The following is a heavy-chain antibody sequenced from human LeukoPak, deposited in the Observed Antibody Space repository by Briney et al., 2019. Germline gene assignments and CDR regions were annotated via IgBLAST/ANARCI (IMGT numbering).Heavy chain of an antibody. J-gene: IGHJ4*02. CDR1: GGSISSNNCY. CDR2: VYNRGNS. Sequence: PSETLSLTCTVSGGSISSNNCYWGWIRQPPGRGLEWIASVYNRGNSYYNPSLESRVTISVDTSKSQFSLTLRSVTAADTAVYYCARHLGSSIEYWGQGTLVTVSS. V-gene: IGHV4-39*01. CDR3: ARHLGSSIEY. D-gene: IGHD3-10*01.